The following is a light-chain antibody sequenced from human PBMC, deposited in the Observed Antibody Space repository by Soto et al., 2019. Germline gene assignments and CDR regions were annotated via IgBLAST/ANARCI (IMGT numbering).Light chain of an antibody. CDR3: VAWGGRLSGLL. CDR2: RND. CDR1: SSNIGSNN. J-gene: IGLJ2*01. Sequence: QSVRTRPPSGSGTPGQGRSISCTGSSSNIGSNNVYWYQQLPGTAPKLLIYRNDQRPSGVPDRFSGSKSGTSASLAISGLRSEDEADYYCVAWGGRLSGLLFGGGTEVTVL. V-gene: IGLV1-47*01.